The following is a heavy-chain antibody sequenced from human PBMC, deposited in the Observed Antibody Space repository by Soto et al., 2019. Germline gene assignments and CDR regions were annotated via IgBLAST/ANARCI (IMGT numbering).Heavy chain of an antibody. CDR2: ISAYNGNT. V-gene: IGHV1-18*01. D-gene: IGHD4-17*01. CDR1: GYTFTNYG. J-gene: IGHJ5*02. CDR3: ARVPGGLYGDYDDWFDP. Sequence: ASVKVSCKASGYTFTNYGITWVRQAPGQGLEWMGWISAYNGNTNYARKLQGRVTMTTETSTSTAYMELRSLRSDDTAVYYCARVPGGLYGDYDDWFDPWGQGXLVTVSS.